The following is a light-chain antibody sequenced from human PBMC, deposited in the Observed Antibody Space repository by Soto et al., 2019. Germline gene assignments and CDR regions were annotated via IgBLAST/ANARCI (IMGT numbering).Light chain of an antibody. J-gene: IGKJ5*01. CDR3: QQRSNWPTIT. CDR1: QSVGSY. V-gene: IGKV3-11*01. CDR2: GAS. Sequence: EIVLTQSPATLSLSPGERATLSCRASQSVGSYLAWYQQKPGQAPRPLIYGASNRATGIPARFSGSGSGTDFTLTISSLEPEDFAVYYCQQRSNWPTITFGQGTRLEIK.